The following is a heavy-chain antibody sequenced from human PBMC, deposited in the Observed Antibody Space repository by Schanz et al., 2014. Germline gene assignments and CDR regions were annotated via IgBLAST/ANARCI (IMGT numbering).Heavy chain of an antibody. CDR2: ITAYNGDT. V-gene: IGHV1-18*01. D-gene: IGHD2-21*01. J-gene: IGHJ4*02. CDR3: ARDRLECGAECYSVEVFEI. Sequence: QVQLVQSGAEVKKPGASVKVSCKASGYTFTSHGISWVRQAPGQGLEWMGWITAYNGDTNYALKLQDKVTITADTSTTTAYMELSGLRSEDTAVYYCARDRLECGAECYSVEVFEIWGQGTLXIVSS. CDR1: GYTFTSHG.